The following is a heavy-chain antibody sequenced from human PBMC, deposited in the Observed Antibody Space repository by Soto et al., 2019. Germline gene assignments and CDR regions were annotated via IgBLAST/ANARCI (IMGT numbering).Heavy chain of an antibody. Sequence: GASVKVSCKASGGTFSNYAISWVRQAPGQGLEWMGGIIPIFGTANYAQKFQGRVTITADESTSTAYMELSSLRSEDTAVYYCARDEDSSGWFSYYGMDVWGQGTTVTVSS. D-gene: IGHD6-19*01. CDR2: IIPIFGTA. V-gene: IGHV1-69*13. CDR3: ARDEDSSGWFSYYGMDV. J-gene: IGHJ6*02. CDR1: GGTFSNYA.